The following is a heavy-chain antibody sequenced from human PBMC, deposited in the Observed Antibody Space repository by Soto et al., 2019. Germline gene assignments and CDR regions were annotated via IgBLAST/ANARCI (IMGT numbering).Heavy chain of an antibody. Sequence: QITLNESGPTVVKPAETLTLTCTFSGFSLTTSGVGVGWIRQSPGKAPEWLALIYWDDDKRYSASLKSRLTITTDTSKNQVVLTMASVDPADTATYYCAHRILRTVFVWVTTIAIYFDFWGQGAPVVVSS. CDR2: IYWDDDK. CDR1: GFSLTTSGVG. CDR3: AHRILRTVFVWVTTIAIYFDF. V-gene: IGHV2-5*02. D-gene: IGHD3-3*01. J-gene: IGHJ4*02.